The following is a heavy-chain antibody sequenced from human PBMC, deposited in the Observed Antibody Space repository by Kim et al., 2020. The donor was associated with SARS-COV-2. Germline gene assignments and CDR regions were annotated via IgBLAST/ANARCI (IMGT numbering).Heavy chain of an antibody. J-gene: IGHJ6*02. CDR1: GGSISSYY. Sequence: SETLSLTCTVSGGSISSYYWSWIRQPAGKGLEWIGRIYTSGSTNYNPSLKSRVTMSVDTSKNQFSLKLSSVTAADTAVYYCARDWSDCSGGSCYSHYYYGMDVWGQGTTVTVSS. D-gene: IGHD2-15*01. CDR3: ARDWSDCSGGSCYSHYYYGMDV. V-gene: IGHV4-4*07. CDR2: IYTSGST.